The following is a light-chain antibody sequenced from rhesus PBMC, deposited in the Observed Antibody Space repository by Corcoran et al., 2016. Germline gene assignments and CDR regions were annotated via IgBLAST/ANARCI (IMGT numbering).Light chain of an antibody. Sequence: DIQMTQSPSSLSASVGDRVTVSCRASQYIYKDLNWFQQKPGKAPTLLIFSASRLRTGVSSRLSAAGYGTDFTLTISSLQPEDVATYYCQQDSTPPFTFGPGTKLDIK. CDR3: QQDSTPPFT. V-gene: IGKV1-94*01. CDR2: SAS. J-gene: IGKJ3*01. CDR1: QYIYKD.